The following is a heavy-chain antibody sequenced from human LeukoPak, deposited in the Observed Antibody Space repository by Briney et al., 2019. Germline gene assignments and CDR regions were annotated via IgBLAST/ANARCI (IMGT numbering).Heavy chain of an antibody. J-gene: IGHJ5*02. Sequence: GASVKVSCKASGYTFTRYGISWVRQTPGQGLEWMGWISAYNGNTNYAQKFQGRVTITADKSTSTAYMELSSLRSEDTAVYYCARGTRGGGTMVREGGRENWFDPWGQGTLVTVSS. D-gene: IGHD3-10*01. CDR2: ISAYNGNT. CDR1: GYTFTRYG. CDR3: ARGTRGGGTMVREGGRENWFDP. V-gene: IGHV1-18*01.